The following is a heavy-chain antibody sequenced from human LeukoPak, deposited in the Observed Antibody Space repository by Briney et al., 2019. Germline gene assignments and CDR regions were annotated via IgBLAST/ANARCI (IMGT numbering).Heavy chain of an antibody. CDR1: GGTFSSYA. J-gene: IGHJ3*02. Sequence: SVKVSCKASGGTFSSYAISWVRQAPGQGLEWMGRIIPILGIANYAQKFQGRVTITADKSTSTAYMELSSLRAEDTAVYYCARGGGGYRQTAFDIWGQGTMVTVSS. D-gene: IGHD2-15*01. CDR2: IIPILGIA. CDR3: ARGGGGYRQTAFDI. V-gene: IGHV1-69*04.